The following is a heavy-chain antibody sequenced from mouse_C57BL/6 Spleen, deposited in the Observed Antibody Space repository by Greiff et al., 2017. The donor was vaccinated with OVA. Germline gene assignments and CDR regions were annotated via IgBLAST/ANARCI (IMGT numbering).Heavy chain of an antibody. V-gene: IGHV5-4*01. CDR1: GFTFSSYA. Sequence: EVHLVESGGGLVKPGGSLKLSCAASGFTFSSYAMSWVRQTPEKRLEWVATISDGGSYTYYPDNVKGRFTISRDNAKNNLYLQMSHLKSEATAMYYCARDRGYGSSHWYFDVWGTGTTVTVSS. J-gene: IGHJ1*03. D-gene: IGHD1-1*01. CDR3: ARDRGYGSSHWYFDV. CDR2: ISDGGSYT.